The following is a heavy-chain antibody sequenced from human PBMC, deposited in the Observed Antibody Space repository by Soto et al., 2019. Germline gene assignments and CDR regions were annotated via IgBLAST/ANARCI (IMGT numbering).Heavy chain of an antibody. V-gene: IGHV3-15*07. CDR3: TTGDYDYYDSRETYYGMDV. D-gene: IGHD3-22*01. Sequence: GGSLRLSCAASGFTFSNAWMNWVRQAPGKGLEWVGRIKSKTDGGTKDYAATGKGRFTISRDDSKNTLYLQMNSLKTEDTAVYYCTTGDYDYYDSRETYYGMDVWGQGTTVTVSS. J-gene: IGHJ6*02. CDR2: IKSKTDGGTK. CDR1: GFTFSNAW.